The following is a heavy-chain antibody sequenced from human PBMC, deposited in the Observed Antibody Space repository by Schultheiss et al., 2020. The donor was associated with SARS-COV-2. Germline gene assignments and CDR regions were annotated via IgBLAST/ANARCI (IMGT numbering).Heavy chain of an antibody. D-gene: IGHD7-27*01. CDR2: ISFDGSDK. J-gene: IGHJ3*02. CDR3: VTGVRPDDAFDI. CDR1: RFTFSSYA. V-gene: IGHV3-30*15. Sequence: GGSLRLSCSASRFTFSSYAMHWVRQAPGKGLEWVAVISFDGSDKYYADSVKGRFTISRDNAKNTLYLQMSSLRAEDTAVYYCVTGVRPDDAFDIWGQGTMVTVSS.